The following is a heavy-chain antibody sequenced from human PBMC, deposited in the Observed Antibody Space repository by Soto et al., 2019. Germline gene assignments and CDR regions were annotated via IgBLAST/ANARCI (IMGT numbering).Heavy chain of an antibody. V-gene: IGHV4-30-4*01. Sequence: SETLSLTCTVSGGSISSGDYYWSWIRQPPGKGLEWIGYIYYSGSTFYNPSLKNRVTISLDTSKIQFSLKLSSVTAADTAVYYCVREGGHNWFDPWAQATLVTVSS. D-gene: IGHD3-16*01. CDR3: VREGGHNWFDP. CDR2: IYYSGST. CDR1: GGSISSGDYY. J-gene: IGHJ5*02.